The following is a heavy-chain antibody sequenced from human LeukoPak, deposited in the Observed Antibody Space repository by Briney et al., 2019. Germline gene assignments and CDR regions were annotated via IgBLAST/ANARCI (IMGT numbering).Heavy chain of an antibody. V-gene: IGHV3-66*01. CDR3: ARTIVGAAGLDY. CDR1: GFTVSSNY. CDR2: IYSGGST. J-gene: IGHJ4*02. Sequence: GGSLRLSCAASGFTVSSNYMSWVRQAPGKGLEWVSVIYSGGSTYYADSVKGRFTISRDNSKNTLYLQMNSLRAEDPAVYYCARTIVGAAGLDYWGQGTLVTVSS. D-gene: IGHD1-26*01.